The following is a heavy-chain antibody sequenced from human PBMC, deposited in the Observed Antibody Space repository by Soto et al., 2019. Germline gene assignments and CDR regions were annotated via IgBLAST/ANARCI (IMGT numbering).Heavy chain of an antibody. CDR3: AREGEGGIFAFY. CDR2: IIPIFGTA. V-gene: IGHV1-69*13. CDR1: GGTLSSYA. Sequence: SVKVSCKASGGTLSSYAISWVRQAPGQGLEWMGGIIPIFGTANYAQKFQGRVTITADESTSTAYMELSSLRSEDTAVYYCAREGEGGIFAFYWGQGTLVTVSS. J-gene: IGHJ4*02. D-gene: IGHD3-3*01.